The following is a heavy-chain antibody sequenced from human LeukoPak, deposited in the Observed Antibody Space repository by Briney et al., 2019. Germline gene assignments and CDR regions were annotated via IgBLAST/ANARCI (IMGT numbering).Heavy chain of an antibody. J-gene: IGHJ3*02. V-gene: IGHV3-7*04. Sequence: GGSLRLSCAASGFTTTNNWMTWVRQAPGKGLEWVANIKEDGTGKYYVDSVKGRFTISRDNAKNSLFLQMDSLRAEDSAVYYCARGKAIDIWGQGTMVTVSS. CDR1: GFTTTNNW. CDR3: ARGKAIDI. CDR2: IKEDGTGK.